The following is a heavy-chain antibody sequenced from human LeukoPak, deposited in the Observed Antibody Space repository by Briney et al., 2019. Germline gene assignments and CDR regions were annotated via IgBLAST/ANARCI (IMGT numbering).Heavy chain of an antibody. Sequence: AGRSLRPFCAASGLAFSDSLMSWIRQAPGKGLEWLSFISSRGSPTVHADSVKGRFTISRDNAKNSMYLQMNSLRVEDTAVYYCAGSSSWFDYWGRGTLVTVSS. D-gene: IGHD6-13*01. V-gene: IGHV3-11*01. CDR3: AGSSSWFDY. J-gene: IGHJ5*01. CDR2: ISSRGSPT. CDR1: GLAFSDSL.